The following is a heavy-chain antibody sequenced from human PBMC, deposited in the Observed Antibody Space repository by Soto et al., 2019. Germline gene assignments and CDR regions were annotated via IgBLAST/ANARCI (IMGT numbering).Heavy chain of an antibody. CDR3: ATAAARGERHYYYYYGMDV. CDR1: GGSVSSGSYY. Sequence: SETLSLTCTVSGGSVSSGSYYWSWIRQPPGKGLEWIGYIYYSGSTNYNPSLKSRVTISVDTSKNQFSLKLSSVTAADTAVYYCATAAARGERHYYYYYGMDVWGQGTTVTVSS. J-gene: IGHJ6*02. CDR2: IYYSGST. D-gene: IGHD1-1*01. V-gene: IGHV4-61*01.